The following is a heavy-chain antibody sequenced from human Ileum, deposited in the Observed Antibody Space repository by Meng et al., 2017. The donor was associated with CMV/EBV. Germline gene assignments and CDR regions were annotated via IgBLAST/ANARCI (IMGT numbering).Heavy chain of an antibody. V-gene: IGHV4-39*07. CDR2: IYYSGST. CDR1: GGAISSSSYY. CDR3: ARLRSIAAREVFDY. Sequence: QLQLPESGPGLVKPSGTLPLTCTVPGGAISSSSYYWGWIRQPSGKGLEWIGSIYYSGSTSYNPSLKSRVTISVDTSKNQFSLKLSSVTAADTTVYYCARLRSIAAREVFDYWGQGTLVTVSS. J-gene: IGHJ4*02. D-gene: IGHD6-6*01.